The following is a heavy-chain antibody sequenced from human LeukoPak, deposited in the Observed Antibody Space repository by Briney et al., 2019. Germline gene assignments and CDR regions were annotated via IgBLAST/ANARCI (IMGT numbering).Heavy chain of an antibody. D-gene: IGHD3-3*01. Sequence: GASVKVSCKASGGTFSSYGISWVRQAPGQGLEWMGWISAYNGNTNYAQKLQGRVTMTTDTSTSTAYMELRSLRSDDTAVYYCARGLEWLTRRHTWFDPWGQGTLVTVSS. CDR1: GGTFSSYG. J-gene: IGHJ5*02. CDR2: ISAYNGNT. V-gene: IGHV1-18*01. CDR3: ARGLEWLTRRHTWFDP.